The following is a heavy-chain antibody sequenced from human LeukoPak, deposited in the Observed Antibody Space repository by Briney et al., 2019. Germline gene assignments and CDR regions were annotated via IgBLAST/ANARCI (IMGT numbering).Heavy chain of an antibody. J-gene: IGHJ6*03. Sequence: ASVKVSCKASGYTFTSYDINWVRQATGQGLEWMGWMNPNSGNTGYAQKFQGRVTMTRNTSISTAYMELSSLRSEDTAVYYCARAYCSSTSCYLYYYYYIDVWGKGTTVTVSS. CDR2: MNPNSGNT. D-gene: IGHD2-2*01. CDR1: GYTFTSYD. V-gene: IGHV1-8*01. CDR3: ARAYCSSTSCYLYYYYYIDV.